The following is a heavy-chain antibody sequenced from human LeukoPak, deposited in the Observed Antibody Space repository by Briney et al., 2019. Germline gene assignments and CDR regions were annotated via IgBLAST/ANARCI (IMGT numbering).Heavy chain of an antibody. J-gene: IGHJ6*03. CDR3: FGSSRQFYYYYYMDV. CDR1: GYTFTGYY. D-gene: IGHD6-13*01. V-gene: IGHV1-2*02. CDR2: INPNSGGT. Sequence: ASVKVSCKASGYTFTGYYMHWVRQAPGQGLEWMGWINPNSGGTNYAQKFQGRVTMTRDTSISTAYMELSSLRAEDTAVYYCFGSSRQFYYYYYMDVWGKGTTVTVSS.